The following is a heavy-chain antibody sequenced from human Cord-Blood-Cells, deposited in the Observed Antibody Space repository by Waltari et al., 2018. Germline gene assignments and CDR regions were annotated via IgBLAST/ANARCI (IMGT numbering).Heavy chain of an antibody. J-gene: IGHJ4*02. V-gene: IGHV1-69*02. CDR1: GGTFSSYT. CDR2: IIPILGIA. D-gene: IGHD3-10*01. Sequence: QVQLVQSGAEVKKPGSSVKVPCKASGGTFSSYTNRWGRQAPGQGLEWMGRIIPILGIANYAQKFQGRVTITADKSTSTAYMELSSLRSEDTAVYYCARSEVQAPPGYWGQGTLVTVSS. CDR3: ARSEVQAPPGY.